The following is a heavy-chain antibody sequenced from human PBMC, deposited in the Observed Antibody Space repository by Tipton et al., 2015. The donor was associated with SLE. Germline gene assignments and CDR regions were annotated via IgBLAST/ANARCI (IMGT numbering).Heavy chain of an antibody. D-gene: IGHD3-22*01. J-gene: IGHJ3*02. CDR2: IYYSGST. CDR1: GGSISSGGYY. CDR3: ARDRVVVNAFDI. Sequence: TLSLTCTVSGGSISSGGYYWSWIRQHPGTGLEWIGYIYYSGSTYYNPSLKSRVTISVDTSKNQFSLKLSSVTAADTAVSYCARDRVVVNAFDIWGQGTMATVSS. V-gene: IGHV4-31*03.